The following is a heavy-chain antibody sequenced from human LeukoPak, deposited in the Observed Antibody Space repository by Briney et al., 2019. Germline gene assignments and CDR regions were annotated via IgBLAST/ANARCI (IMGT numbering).Heavy chain of an antibody. Sequence: ASVKVSCKVSGYTLTELSMHWVRQAPGKGLEWMGGFYREDGETIYAQTFQGRVTITEDTSTNTAYMEVSSLREEDTAVYYCARGFTYYYDSSGYQIDYWGQGTLVTVSS. CDR1: GYTLTELS. CDR3: ARGFTYYYDSSGYQIDY. D-gene: IGHD3-22*01. J-gene: IGHJ4*02. CDR2: FYREDGET. V-gene: IGHV1-24*01.